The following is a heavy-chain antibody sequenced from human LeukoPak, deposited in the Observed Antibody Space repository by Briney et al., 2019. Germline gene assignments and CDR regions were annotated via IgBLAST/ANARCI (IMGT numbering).Heavy chain of an antibody. CDR3: ARPLVGTGYSSSWYFNY. V-gene: IGHV5-51*01. J-gene: IGHJ4*02. Sequence: GESLKISCKASGYSFISYWIAWVRQMAGKGLEWMGTIYPGDSDTRYSPSFQGQVTISADKSISTAYLQWSGLTASDTAMYYCARPLVGTGYSSSWYFNYWGQGTLVTVSS. CDR1: GYSFISYW. D-gene: IGHD6-13*01. CDR2: IYPGDSDT.